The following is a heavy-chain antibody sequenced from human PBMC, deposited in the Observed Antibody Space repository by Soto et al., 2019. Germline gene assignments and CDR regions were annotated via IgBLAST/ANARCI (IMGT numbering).Heavy chain of an antibody. Sequence: ASVKVSCKASGYTFTSYYMHWVRQAPGQGLEWMGVINPSGGSTSYAQKFQDRVTMTRDTSTSTVYMELSSLRSEDTAVYYCARGFSTYGSRWYDNQFDYRGQGTLVTVSS. J-gene: IGHJ4*02. D-gene: IGHD6-13*01. CDR3: ARGFSTYGSRWYDNQFDY. CDR1: GYTFTSYY. CDR2: INPSGGST. V-gene: IGHV1-46*01.